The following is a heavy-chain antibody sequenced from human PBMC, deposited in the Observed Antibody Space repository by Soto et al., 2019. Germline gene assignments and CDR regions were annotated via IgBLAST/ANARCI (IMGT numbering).Heavy chain of an antibody. CDR2: MHHIGST. Sequence: SETRSLTCDVSGGSITNNNWWRWVRRPPGEGLEWIGEMHHIGSTNYNPSLKSRVTMSVDTSKNQFFLKLNSVTAADTAVYYCTSNSAYPPEYWVEGRLFNVST. J-gene: IGHJ4*01. CDR3: TSNSAYPPEY. V-gene: IGHV4-4*02. CDR1: GGSITNNNW. D-gene: IGHD6-25*01.